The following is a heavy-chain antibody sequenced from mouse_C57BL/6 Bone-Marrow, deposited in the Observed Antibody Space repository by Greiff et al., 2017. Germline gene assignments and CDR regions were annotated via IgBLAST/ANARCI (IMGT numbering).Heavy chain of an antibody. V-gene: IGHV1-69*01. CDR1: GYTFTSYW. Sequence: VQLKQPGAELVMPGASVKLSCKASGYTFTSYWMHWVKQRPGQGLEWIGEIDPSDSYTNYNQKFKGKSTLTVDKSSSTAYMQLSSLTSEDSAVYYCARYGWYFDVWGTGTTVTVSS. J-gene: IGHJ1*03. D-gene: IGHD1-1*02. CDR2: IDPSDSYT. CDR3: ARYGWYFDV.